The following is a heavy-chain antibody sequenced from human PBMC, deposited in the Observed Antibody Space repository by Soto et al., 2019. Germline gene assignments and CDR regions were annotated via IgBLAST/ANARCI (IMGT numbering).Heavy chain of an antibody. J-gene: IGHJ3*02. CDR2: IYYSGST. D-gene: IGHD2-2*01. CDR1: GGSISSYY. CDR3: ARADCISTSCSQTNDAFDI. Sequence: QVQLQESGPGLVKPSETLSLTCTVSGGSISSYYWSWIRQPPGKGLEWIGYIYYSGSTNYNPSLMSRVTISIDTSKNQFSLKLSSATAADTAVYYCARADCISTSCSQTNDAFDIWGQGTMVTVSS. V-gene: IGHV4-59*01.